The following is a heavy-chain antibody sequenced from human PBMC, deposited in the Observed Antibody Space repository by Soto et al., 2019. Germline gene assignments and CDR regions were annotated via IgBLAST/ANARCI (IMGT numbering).Heavy chain of an antibody. D-gene: IGHD3-22*01. J-gene: IGHJ4*02. V-gene: IGHV3-30-3*01. CDR1: GFTFSSYA. Sequence: XGSLGHSCAASGFTFSSYAMHGVRQAPGKGLEWVAVISYDGSNKYYADSVKGRFTISRDNSKNTLYLQMNSLRAEDTAVYYCARDLGSYYDSSGYSFGLFDYWGQGTLVTVSS. CDR2: ISYDGSNK. CDR3: ARDLGSYYDSSGYSFGLFDY.